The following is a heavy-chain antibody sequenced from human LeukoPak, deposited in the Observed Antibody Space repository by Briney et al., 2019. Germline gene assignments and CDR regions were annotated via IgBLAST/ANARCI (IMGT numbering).Heavy chain of an antibody. CDR1: GGSISSTSYS. Sequence: SETLSLTCTVSGGSISSTSYSWGWIRQPPGKGLEWIGTIYYSGNTYYSPSLKSRVTISVDTSKNQFSLKLSSVTAADTAVYYCARQYSDILTGYHRGELYWYFDLWGRGTLVTVSS. D-gene: IGHD3-9*01. V-gene: IGHV4-39*01. CDR3: ARQYSDILTGYHRGELYWYFDL. CDR2: IYYSGNT. J-gene: IGHJ2*01.